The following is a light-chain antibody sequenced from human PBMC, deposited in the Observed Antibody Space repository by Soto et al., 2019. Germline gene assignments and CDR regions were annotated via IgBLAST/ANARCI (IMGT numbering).Light chain of an antibody. CDR1: QSVSSN. V-gene: IGKV3-15*01. CDR3: QQYNNWPRT. CDR2: GAT. Sequence: EIVLTQSPATRSVSPGERSTLSCRASQSVSSNFDRCQQKPGQAPRLLIYGATTRATGIPARFSGSGSGTEFTLTISSLQSEDFAVYYCQQYNNWPRTFGQGTKVE. J-gene: IGKJ1*01.